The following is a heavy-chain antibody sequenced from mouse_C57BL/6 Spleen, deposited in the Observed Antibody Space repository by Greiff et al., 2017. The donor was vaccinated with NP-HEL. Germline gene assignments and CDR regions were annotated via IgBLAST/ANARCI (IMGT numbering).Heavy chain of an antibody. D-gene: IGHD1-1*01. Sequence: EVMLVESGGDLVKPGGSLKLSCAASGFTFSSYGMSWVRQTPDKRLEWVATISSGGSYTYYPDSVKGRFTISRDNAKNTLYLQMSSLKSEDTAMYYCARHGESSPPWFAYWGQGTLVTVSA. CDR2: ISSGGSYT. V-gene: IGHV5-6*01. J-gene: IGHJ3*01. CDR3: ARHGESSPPWFAY. CDR1: GFTFSSYG.